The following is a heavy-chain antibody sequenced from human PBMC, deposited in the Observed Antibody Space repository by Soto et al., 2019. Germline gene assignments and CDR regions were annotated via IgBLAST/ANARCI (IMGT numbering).Heavy chain of an antibody. J-gene: IGHJ6*03. D-gene: IGHD5-12*01. CDR3: ARGYSGYDSYMDV. V-gene: IGHV3-53*04. Sequence: EVQLVESGGGLVQPGGSLRLSCAASGFTVSGNYMSWVRQAPGKGLEWVSVIYSGGSTYYADSVKGRFTISRHNSKNTLYLQMNSLRAEDTAVYYCARGYSGYDSYMDVWGKGTTVTVSS. CDR2: IYSGGST. CDR1: GFTVSGNY.